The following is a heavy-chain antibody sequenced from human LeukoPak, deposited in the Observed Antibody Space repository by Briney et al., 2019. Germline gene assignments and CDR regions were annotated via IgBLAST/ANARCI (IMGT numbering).Heavy chain of an antibody. D-gene: IGHD3-22*01. CDR3: ATWAGAVIVDKNGGVY. CDR2: IIPIFGTA. J-gene: IGHJ4*02. CDR1: GGTFSSYA. V-gene: IGHV1-69*01. Sequence: GASVKVSCKASGGTFSSYAISWVRQAAGQGLEWVGGIIPIFGTANYAQKFQGRVTITADESTSTAYMELSSLRSEDTAVFYCATWAGAVIVDKNGGVYWGQGTLVTVSS.